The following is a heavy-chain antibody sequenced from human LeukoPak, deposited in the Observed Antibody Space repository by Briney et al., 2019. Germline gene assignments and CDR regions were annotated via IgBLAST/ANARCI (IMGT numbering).Heavy chain of an antibody. CDR3: ARGGAAAGTGY. Sequence: QSGRSLRLSCAASGFTFSSYWMHWVRQAPGKGLVWVSRINSDGSSTSYADSVKGRFTISRDNAKNTLYLQMNSLRAEDTAVYYCARGGAAAGTGYWGQGTLVTVSS. J-gene: IGHJ4*02. CDR1: GFTFSSYW. CDR2: INSDGSST. D-gene: IGHD6-13*01. V-gene: IGHV3-74*01.